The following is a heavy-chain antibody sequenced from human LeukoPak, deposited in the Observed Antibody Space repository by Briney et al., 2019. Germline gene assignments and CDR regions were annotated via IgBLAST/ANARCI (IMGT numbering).Heavy chain of an antibody. J-gene: IGHJ4*02. V-gene: IGHV1-2*06. CDR2: ISPNSGGT. Sequence: ASVKVSCKASGYTFTCYYMHWVRQAPGQGLEWMGRISPNSGGTNYAQKFQGRVTMTRHTSISTANMELSRLRSDDTAVYYCARLEMATMTVDYWGQGTLVTVSS. CDR3: ARLEMATMTVDY. D-gene: IGHD5-24*01. CDR1: GYTFTCYY.